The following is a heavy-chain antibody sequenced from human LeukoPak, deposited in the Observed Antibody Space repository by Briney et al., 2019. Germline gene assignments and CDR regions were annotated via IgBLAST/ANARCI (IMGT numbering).Heavy chain of an antibody. CDR2: IYYSGST. D-gene: IGHD6-13*01. CDR3: ARAASLRAAAVAYSKTAAGFDY. CDR1: GGSISSHY. Sequence: SETLSLTCTVSGGSISSHYWSWIRQPPGKGLEWIGYIYYSGSTNYNPSLKSRVTISVDTSKNQFSLKLSSVTAADTAVYYCARAASLRAAAVAYSKTAAGFDYWGQGTLVTVSP. J-gene: IGHJ4*02. V-gene: IGHV4-59*11.